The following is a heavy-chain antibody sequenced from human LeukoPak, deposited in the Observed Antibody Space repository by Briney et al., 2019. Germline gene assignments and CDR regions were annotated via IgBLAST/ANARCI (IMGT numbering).Heavy chain of an antibody. CDR2: ISGSGGST. Sequence: PGGSLRLSCAASGFTFSSYAMSWVRQAPGKGLEWVSGISGSGGSTDYADSVKGRFTISRDNSKNTLYLQMNSLRAEDTAVYYCAKDTPCSGGSCYSDWFDPWGQGTLVTVSS. D-gene: IGHD2-15*01. CDR3: AKDTPCSGGSCYSDWFDP. J-gene: IGHJ5*02. CDR1: GFTFSSYA. V-gene: IGHV3-23*01.